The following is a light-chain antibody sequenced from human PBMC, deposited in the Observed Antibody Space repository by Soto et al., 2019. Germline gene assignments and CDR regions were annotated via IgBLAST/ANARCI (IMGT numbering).Light chain of an antibody. CDR2: GAS. CDR1: QSVSSTY. Sequence: EIVLTQSPGTLSLSPGERATLSCRASQSVSSTYLAWYQQKPGQAPRLLIYGASSRATGIPDRFSGSGSGTEFTLTISRLEPGDFAVYYCQHYGSSRWTFGQGTRVDI. J-gene: IGKJ1*01. V-gene: IGKV3-20*01. CDR3: QHYGSSRWT.